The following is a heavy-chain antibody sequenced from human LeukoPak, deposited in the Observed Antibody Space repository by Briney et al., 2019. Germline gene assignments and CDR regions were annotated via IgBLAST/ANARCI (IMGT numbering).Heavy chain of an antibody. J-gene: IGHJ4*02. CDR1: GFTFSSHS. V-gene: IGHV3-48*01. CDR3: ADNLSR. CDR2: ITSSSNLI. Sequence: GGSLRLSRAASGFTFSSHSMNWVRQAPGKGLEWLSYITSSSNLIYYADSVKGRFTTSRDNAKNSVYLQMNSLRAEDTAVYYCADNLSRWGQGTLVTVSS. D-gene: IGHD1-1*01.